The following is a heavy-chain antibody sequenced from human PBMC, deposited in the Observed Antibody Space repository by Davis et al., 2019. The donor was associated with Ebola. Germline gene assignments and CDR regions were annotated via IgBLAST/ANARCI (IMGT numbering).Heavy chain of an antibody. J-gene: IGHJ4*02. Sequence: GESLNISCAASGFTVSSNYMSWVRHAPGKGLEWVSVIYSGGSTYYADSVKGRFTISRDNPKNTVYLQMNSLRAKDTAVYYCARDKGNDYGDHLGYWGQGTLVTVSS. CDR3: ARDKGNDYGDHLGY. CDR1: GFTVSSNY. D-gene: IGHD4-17*01. V-gene: IGHV3-66*01. CDR2: IYSGGST.